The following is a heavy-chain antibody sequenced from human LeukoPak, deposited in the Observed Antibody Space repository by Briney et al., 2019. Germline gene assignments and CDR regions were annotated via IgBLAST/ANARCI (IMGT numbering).Heavy chain of an antibody. Sequence: SETLSLTCTVSGGSISSSSYYWGWIRQPPGKGLEWIGSIYYSGSTYYNPSLKSRVTISVDTSKNQFSLKLTSVTAADTAVYYCARGEGYDFWRYWGQGTLVSVSS. CDR3: ARGEGYDFWRY. CDR1: GGSISSSSYY. V-gene: IGHV4-39*01. D-gene: IGHD3-3*01. CDR2: IYYSGST. J-gene: IGHJ4*02.